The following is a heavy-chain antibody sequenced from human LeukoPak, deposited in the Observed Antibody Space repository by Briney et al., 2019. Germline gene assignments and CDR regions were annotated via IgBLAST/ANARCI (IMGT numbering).Heavy chain of an antibody. D-gene: IGHD3-3*01. V-gene: IGHV1-46*01. CDR1: GYTFTNYY. CDR2: INPSDGST. Sequence: ASVKVSCKASGYTFTNYYMHWVRQAPGQGLEWMGIINPSDGSTTSAQKFQGRVTLTRDTSTSTVYMELSSLRSEDTAVYYCARGKYYDFWSGGSYFDYWGQGTLVTVSS. J-gene: IGHJ4*02. CDR3: ARGKYYDFWSGGSYFDY.